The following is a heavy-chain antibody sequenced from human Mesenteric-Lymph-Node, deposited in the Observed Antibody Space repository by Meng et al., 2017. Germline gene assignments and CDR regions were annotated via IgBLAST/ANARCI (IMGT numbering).Heavy chain of an antibody. CDR3: ARDMMD. CDR2: INPDGSSS. V-gene: IGHV3-74*01. Sequence: GESLKISCAASGFTFSRYYMHWVRQTPGKGLIWVSRINPDGSSSNNADSVKGRFTVSRDNSKNTLYLQMNSLRAEDTAMYYRARDMMDLGQGTLVTVSS. D-gene: IGHD3-16*01. CDR1: GFTFSRYY. J-gene: IGHJ4*02.